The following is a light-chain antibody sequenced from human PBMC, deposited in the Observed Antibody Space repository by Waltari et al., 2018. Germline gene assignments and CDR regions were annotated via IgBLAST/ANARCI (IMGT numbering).Light chain of an antibody. V-gene: IGLV2-23*02. Sequence: QSGLTQPASVSGSPGQSTTISCPGTSSDVGNYNLVPWYQQYPGKAPKPMVYEVTKRASGVSDRFSGSKSGNTASLTIYGLQSEDEADYYCCSYAGFGIYVFGTGTKVTVL. CDR2: EVT. CDR3: CSYAGFGIYV. J-gene: IGLJ1*01. CDR1: SSDVGNYNL.